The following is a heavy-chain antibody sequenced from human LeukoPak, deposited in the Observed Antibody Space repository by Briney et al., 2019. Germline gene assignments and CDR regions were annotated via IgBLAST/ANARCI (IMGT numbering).Heavy chain of an antibody. CDR3: ARGLPYYYDSSGDFDAFDI. Sequence: PGGSLRLSCAASGFTFSSYDMHWVRQATGKGLEWVSAIGTAGDPYYPGSVKGRFTISRENAKNSLYLQMNSLTAGDTAVYYCARGLPYYYDSSGDFDAFDIWGQGTVVTVSS. CDR1: GFTFSSYD. J-gene: IGHJ3*02. D-gene: IGHD3-22*01. V-gene: IGHV3-13*05. CDR2: IGTAGDP.